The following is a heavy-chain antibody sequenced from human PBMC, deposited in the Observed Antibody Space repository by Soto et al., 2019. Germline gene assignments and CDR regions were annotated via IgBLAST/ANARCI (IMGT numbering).Heavy chain of an antibody. J-gene: IGHJ6*02. CDR2: ISYDGSNK. CDR1: GFTFSSYA. D-gene: IGHD5-18*01. CDR3: ARDLSATQLWWGMDV. V-gene: IGHV3-30-3*01. Sequence: GGSLRLSCAASGFTFSSYAMHWVRQAPGKGLEWVAVISYDGSNKYYADSVKGRFTISRDNSKNTLYLQMNSLRAEDTAVYYCARDLSATQLWWGMDVWGQGTTVTVSS.